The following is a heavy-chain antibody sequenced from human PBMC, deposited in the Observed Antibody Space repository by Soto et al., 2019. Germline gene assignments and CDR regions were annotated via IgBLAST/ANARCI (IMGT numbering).Heavy chain of an antibody. CDR2: ISYDGSNK. V-gene: IGHV3-30*03. D-gene: IGHD6-13*01. CDR1: GFTFSSYG. J-gene: IGHJ6*02. Sequence: AGSMRLSCAASGFTFSSYGMHWVRQAPDKRLEWVAVISYDGSNKYYADSVKGRFTISRDNSKNTLYLQMNSLRAEDTAVYYCAGSRVYYYYYYGMDVWGQGTTVTVSS. CDR3: AGSRVYYYYYYGMDV.